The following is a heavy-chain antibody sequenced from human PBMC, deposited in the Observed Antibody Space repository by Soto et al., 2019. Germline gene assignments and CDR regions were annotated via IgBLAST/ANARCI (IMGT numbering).Heavy chain of an antibody. Sequence: GGSLRLSCSASGFTFSSYAMHWVRQAPGKGLEYVSAISSNGGSTYYADSVKGRFTISRDNSKSSLYLQMSNLRAEDTAIYYCAKGKISTTTYTSFDSWGQGTLVTRLL. CDR2: ISSNGGST. V-gene: IGHV3-64D*06. CDR1: GFTFSSYA. J-gene: IGHJ5*01. D-gene: IGHD1-26*01. CDR3: AKGKISTTTYTSFDS.